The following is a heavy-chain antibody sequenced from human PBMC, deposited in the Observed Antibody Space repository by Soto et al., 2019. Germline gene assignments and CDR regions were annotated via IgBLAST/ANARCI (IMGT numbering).Heavy chain of an antibody. V-gene: IGHV4-30-4*01. CDR2: IYYSRST. J-gene: IGHJ4*02. CDR3: ARAPHYYGSGSYPFDY. CDR1: GGSISSGDYY. D-gene: IGHD3-10*01. Sequence: SETLSLTCTVSGGSISSGDYYWSWIRQPPGKGLEWIGYIYYSRSTYYNPSLKSRVTISVDTSKNQFSLKLSSVTAADTAVYYCARAPHYYGSGSYPFDYWGQGTLVTVSS.